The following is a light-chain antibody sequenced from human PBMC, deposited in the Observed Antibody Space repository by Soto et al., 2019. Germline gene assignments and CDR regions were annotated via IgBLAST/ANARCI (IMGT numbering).Light chain of an antibody. V-gene: IGKV1-5*03. J-gene: IGKJ1*01. Sequence: DIQMTQSPSTLSAFVGDRVTITCRASQSIGSLLAWYQQKPGKAPKFLMYEASSLGSGVPSRFTGTGSGTEFTLTISSLQPDDFATYYCLQYSTYSRTFGQGTKVDIK. CDR1: QSIGSL. CDR2: EAS. CDR3: LQYSTYSRT.